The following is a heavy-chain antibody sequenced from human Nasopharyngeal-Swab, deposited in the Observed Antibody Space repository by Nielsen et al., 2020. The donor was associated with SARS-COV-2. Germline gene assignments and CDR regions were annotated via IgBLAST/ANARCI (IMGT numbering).Heavy chain of an antibody. Sequence: WIRQPPGKGLEWIGYIYYSGSTNYNPSLKSRVTISVDTSKNQFSLKLSSVTAADTAVYYCASQNFWSGYYKRDPIDYWGQGTRVTVSS. CDR3: ASQNFWSGYYKRDPIDY. D-gene: IGHD3-3*01. V-gene: IGHV4-61*07. J-gene: IGHJ4*02. CDR2: IYYSGST.